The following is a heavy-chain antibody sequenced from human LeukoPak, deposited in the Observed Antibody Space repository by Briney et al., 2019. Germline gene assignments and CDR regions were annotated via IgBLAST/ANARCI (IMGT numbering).Heavy chain of an antibody. CDR3: ARGIAAAGHHPPYYFDY. V-gene: IGHV4-30-2*01. D-gene: IGHD6-13*01. CDR2: MFHGGNT. Sequence: SETLSLTCAVTGGSVSSRDYSWGWIRQPPGKGLEFVGYMFHGGNTYYSPSLKSRVTISVDRSKNQFSLKLSSVTAADTAVYYCARGIAAAGHHPPYYFDYWGQGTLVTVSS. J-gene: IGHJ4*02. CDR1: GGSVSSRDYS.